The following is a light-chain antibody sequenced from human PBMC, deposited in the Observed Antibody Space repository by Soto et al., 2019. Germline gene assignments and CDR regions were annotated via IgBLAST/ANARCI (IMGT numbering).Light chain of an antibody. J-gene: IGKJ4*01. Sequence: EIVLTQSPATLSLSPGERATLSCRARQSVSSYLAWYQQKPGQAPRLLIYDASNRATGIPARFSGSGSGTDFTLTISSLEPEDFAVYYCQQRSKWPLTFGGGTKVDIK. CDR3: QQRSKWPLT. V-gene: IGKV3-11*01. CDR2: DAS. CDR1: QSVSSY.